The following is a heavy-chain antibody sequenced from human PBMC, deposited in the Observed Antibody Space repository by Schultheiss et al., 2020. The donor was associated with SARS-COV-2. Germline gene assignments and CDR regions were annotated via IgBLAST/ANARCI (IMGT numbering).Heavy chain of an antibody. CDR1: GGSVSSGSYY. CDR2: IYYSGST. Sequence: SETLSLTCTVSGGSVSSGSYYWSWIRQPPGKGLEWIGYIYYSGSTNYNPSLKSRVTISVDTSKNQFSLKLSSVTAADTAVYYCAGVQATRSPYYYYGMDVWGQGTTVTVSS. V-gene: IGHV4-61*01. CDR3: AGVQATRSPYYYYGMDV. D-gene: IGHD2-15*01. J-gene: IGHJ6*02.